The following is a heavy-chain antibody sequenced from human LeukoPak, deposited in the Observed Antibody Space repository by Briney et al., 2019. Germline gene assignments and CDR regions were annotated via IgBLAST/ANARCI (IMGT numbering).Heavy chain of an antibody. CDR2: IWYDGSNK. CDR1: GFTFSSYN. J-gene: IGHJ4*02. Sequence: AGGSLRLSCAGSGFTFSSYNMNWVRQAPGKGLEWVAVIWYDGSNKYYADSVKGRFTISRDNSKNTLYLQMNSLRAEDTAVYYCARGCSSTSCSPDYWGQGTLVTVSS. V-gene: IGHV3-33*08. CDR3: ARGCSSTSCSPDY. D-gene: IGHD2-2*01.